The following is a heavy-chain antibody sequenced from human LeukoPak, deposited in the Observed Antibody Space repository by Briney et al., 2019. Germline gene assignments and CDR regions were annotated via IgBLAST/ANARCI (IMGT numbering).Heavy chain of an antibody. Sequence: PGGSLRLSCAASGFTFSNAWMSWVRQAPGKGLEWVRRIKSKTDGGTTDYAAPVKGRFTISRDDSKNTLYLQMNSLRPEDTALYYCAKSPYGDYRGPMDFFDYWGQGTLVTVSS. J-gene: IGHJ4*02. V-gene: IGHV3-15*01. CDR1: GFTFSNAW. CDR2: IKSKTDGGTT. D-gene: IGHD4-17*01. CDR3: AKSPYGDYRGPMDFFDY.